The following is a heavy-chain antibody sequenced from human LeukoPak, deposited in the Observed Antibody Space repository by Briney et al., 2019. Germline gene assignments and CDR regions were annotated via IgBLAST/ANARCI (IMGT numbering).Heavy chain of an antibody. J-gene: IGHJ6*03. Sequence: SETLSLTCTVSGGSISSYYWSWIRQPPGQGPEWIGYIYYSGRTNYNPSLKSRVTISVDTSKNQFSLKLSSVTAADTAVYYCARGTGVATIIYYYYYMDVWGKGTTVTVSS. CDR3: ARGTGVATIIYYYYYMDV. V-gene: IGHV4-59*01. CDR1: GGSISSYY. D-gene: IGHD5-24*01. CDR2: IYYSGRT.